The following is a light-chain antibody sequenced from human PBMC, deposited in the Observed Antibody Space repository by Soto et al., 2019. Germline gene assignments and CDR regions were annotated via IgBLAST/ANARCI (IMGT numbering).Light chain of an antibody. CDR3: SSYTSSSLYV. CDR2: EVT. Sequence: QSVLTQPASVSGSPGQSITITCTGTCSDSGGHDFVSWYQQQSGKAPTLVIYEVTDRPSGVSDRFSGSKSGNTASLTISGLQPEDEADYYCSSYTSSSLYVFGTGTKVTVL. V-gene: IGLV2-14*01. CDR1: CSDSGGHDF. J-gene: IGLJ1*01.